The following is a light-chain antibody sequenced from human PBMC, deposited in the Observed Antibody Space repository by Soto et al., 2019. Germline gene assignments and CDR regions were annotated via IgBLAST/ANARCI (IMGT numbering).Light chain of an antibody. CDR3: QQHGSSPT. Sequence: EIVLTQSPGSLSLSPGERATLSCRASQSVSNNFLAWYQEKPGQAPRLLIYGASDRATGIPDRFSGTGSGTEFTVTISRLEPEDFAVYYCQQHGSSPTFGQGTKVDIK. CDR1: QSVSNNF. CDR2: GAS. V-gene: IGKV3-20*01. J-gene: IGKJ1*01.